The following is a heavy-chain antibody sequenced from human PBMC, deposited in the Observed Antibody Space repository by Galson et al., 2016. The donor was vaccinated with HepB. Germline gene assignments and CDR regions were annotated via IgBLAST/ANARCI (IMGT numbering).Heavy chain of an antibody. J-gene: IGHJ1*01. CDR1: GFTFSSYW. CDR3: AQYYYDTSGYLEYFQH. CDR2: IKQDGSEK. V-gene: IGHV3-7*03. D-gene: IGHD3-22*01. Sequence: SLRLSCAASGFTFSSYWMSWVRQAPGKGLEWVANIKQDGSEKYYLDSVKGRFTISRDKAKNSLYLQMNSLRAEDTAVYYCAQYYYDTSGYLEYFQHWGQGARVTVSS.